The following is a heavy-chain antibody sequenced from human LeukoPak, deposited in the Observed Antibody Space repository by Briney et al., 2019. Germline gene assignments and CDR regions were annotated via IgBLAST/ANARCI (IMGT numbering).Heavy chain of an antibody. CDR2: IHHDGRI. D-gene: IGHD3-16*02. CDR1: GGSIDSTNW. J-gene: IGHJ4*02. Sequence: SETLSLTCDVSGGSIDSTNWWNWVRQPPGKGLEWIGEIHHDGRINYNPSLKSQVTLSVDKSKNQFSLRLNSVTAADTAMYYCARSHDHLWGNYPDYWGQGTLVTVSS. V-gene: IGHV4/OR15-8*01. CDR3: ARSHDHLWGNYPDY.